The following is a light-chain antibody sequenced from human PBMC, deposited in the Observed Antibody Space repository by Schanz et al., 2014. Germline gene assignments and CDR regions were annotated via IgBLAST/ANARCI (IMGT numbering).Light chain of an antibody. J-gene: IGLJ3*02. CDR3: CSLSADSTWV. CDR2: EVS. CDR1: SSDVGGYNY. Sequence: QSALTQPRSVSGSPGQSVTISCTGTSSDVGGYNYVSWYQQHPGKAPKLMIYEVSKRPSGVPDRFSGSKSGNTAFLTITGLQAGDEADYHCCSLSADSTWVFGGGTQLTVL. V-gene: IGLV2-11*01.